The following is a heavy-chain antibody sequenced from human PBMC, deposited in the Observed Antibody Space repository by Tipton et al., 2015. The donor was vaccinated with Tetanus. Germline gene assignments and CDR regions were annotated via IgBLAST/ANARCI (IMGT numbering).Heavy chain of an antibody. CDR2: IPFDGRNE. CDR1: GFRFSYSG. CDR3: AKEFQRARIRFFDS. Sequence: QLVQSGGGVVQPGRSLRLSCAASGFRFSYSGMHWVRQAPGKGLEWVAVIPFDGRNERYADSVKGRFIISRDNSKNTLYLQMNSLRPGDTAVYYCAKEFQRARIRFFDSWGQGSQVTASS. V-gene: IGHV3-30*18. J-gene: IGHJ4*02. D-gene: IGHD2-15*01.